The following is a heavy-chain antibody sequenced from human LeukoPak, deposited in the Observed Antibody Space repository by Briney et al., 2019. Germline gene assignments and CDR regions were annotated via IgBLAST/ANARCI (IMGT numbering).Heavy chain of an antibody. J-gene: IGHJ3*02. Sequence: SQTLSLTCAISGDSVSSNSAAWNWIRQSPSRGLEWLGRTYYRSKWYNDYAVSVKSRITINPDTSKNQFSLQLNSVTPEDTAVSYCARVPNTYYYDSSGPSGAFDIWGQGTMVTVSS. V-gene: IGHV6-1*01. CDR3: ARVPNTYYYDSSGPSGAFDI. CDR1: GDSVSSNSAA. CDR2: TYYRSKWYN. D-gene: IGHD3-22*01.